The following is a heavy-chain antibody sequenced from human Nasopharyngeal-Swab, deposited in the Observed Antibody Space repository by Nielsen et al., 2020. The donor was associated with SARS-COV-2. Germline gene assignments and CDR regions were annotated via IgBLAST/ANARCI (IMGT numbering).Heavy chain of an antibody. D-gene: IGHD6-19*01. J-gene: IGHJ4*02. CDR2: ISSSGSTI. V-gene: IGHV3-11*04. Sequence: GESLKISCAASGFTLSDYYMSWIRQAPGKGLEWVSYISSSGSTIYYADSVKGRFTISRDNAKNSLYLQMNSLRAEDTAVYYCAREEGSYSSGTIDYWGQGTLVTVSS. CDR1: GFTLSDYY. CDR3: AREEGSYSSGTIDY.